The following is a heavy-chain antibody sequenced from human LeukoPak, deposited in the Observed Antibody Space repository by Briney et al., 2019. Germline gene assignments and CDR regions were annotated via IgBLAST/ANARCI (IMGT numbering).Heavy chain of an antibody. V-gene: IGHV4-34*01. Sequence: SETLSLTCAVYGGSFSGYYWSWIRQPPGKGLEWIGEISHSGSTNYNPSLKSRVTISVDTSKNQFSLKLSSVTAADTAVYYCARGHDSSGYYFDYWGQGTLVTVSS. CDR1: GGSFSGYY. CDR2: ISHSGST. CDR3: ARGHDSSGYYFDY. J-gene: IGHJ4*02. D-gene: IGHD3-22*01.